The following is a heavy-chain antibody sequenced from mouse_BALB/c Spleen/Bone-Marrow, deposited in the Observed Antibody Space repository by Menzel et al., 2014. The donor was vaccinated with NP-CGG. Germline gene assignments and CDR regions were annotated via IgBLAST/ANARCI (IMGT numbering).Heavy chain of an antibody. CDR1: GFTFTDYE. Sequence: QIQLLQSGAELVRPGASVKLSCKASGFTFTDYEMHWVKQTPVHGLEWIGTIHPGSGGTAYNQKFKGKATLTADKSSSPSYMKLSSLTSEDSAVYYCTREKIGDFDYWGQGTTLTVSS. CDR3: TREKIGDFDY. CDR2: IHPGSGGT. J-gene: IGHJ2*01. V-gene: IGHV1-15*01.